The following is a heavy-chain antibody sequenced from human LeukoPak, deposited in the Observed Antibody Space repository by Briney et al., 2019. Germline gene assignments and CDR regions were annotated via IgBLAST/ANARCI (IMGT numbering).Heavy chain of an antibody. D-gene: IGHD4-17*01. CDR1: GGSISSYY. V-gene: IGHV4-59*08. J-gene: IGHJ5*02. CDR3: ARLAYGDYMFDP. CDR2: IYYSGST. Sequence: SETLSLTCTVSGGSISSYYWSWIRQPPGKGLEWIGYIYYSGSTNYNPSLKSRVTISVDTSKNQSSLKLSSVTAADTAVYYCARLAYGDYMFDPWGQGTLVTVSS.